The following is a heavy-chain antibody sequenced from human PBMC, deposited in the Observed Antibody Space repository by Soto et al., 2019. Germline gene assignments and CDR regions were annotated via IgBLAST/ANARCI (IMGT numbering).Heavy chain of an antibody. CDR3: ARGLGGYDSGPFSLAFDI. J-gene: IGHJ3*02. CDR2: INPNSGGT. D-gene: IGHD5-12*01. CDR1: GYTFTGYY. V-gene: IGHV1-2*04. Sequence: GASVKVSCKASGYTFTGYYMHWVRQAPGQGLEWMGWINPNSGGTNYAQKFQGWVTMTRDTSISTAYMELSRLRSDDTAVYYCARGLGGYDSGPFSLAFDIWGQGTMVTVSS.